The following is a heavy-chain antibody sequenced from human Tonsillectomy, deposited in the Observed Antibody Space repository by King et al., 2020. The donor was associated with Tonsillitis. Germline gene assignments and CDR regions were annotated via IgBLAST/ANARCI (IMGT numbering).Heavy chain of an antibody. CDR1: GGTFSSYA. V-gene: IGHV1-69*09. CDR2: IIPILDKA. D-gene: IGHD6-13*01. CDR3: ARLSGYSSRWDWYFDL. J-gene: IGHJ2*01. Sequence: QLVQSGAEVKKPGSSVKVSCKASGGTFSSYAISWVRQAPGQGLEWMGRIIPILDKANYAQKFQGRVTITADKSTSTAYMELRSLRSEDTAVYYCARLSGYSSRWDWYFDLWGRGTLVTVSS.